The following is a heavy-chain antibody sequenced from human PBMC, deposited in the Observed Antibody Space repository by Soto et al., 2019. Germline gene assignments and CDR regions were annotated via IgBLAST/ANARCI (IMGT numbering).Heavy chain of an antibody. V-gene: IGHV4-28*01. CDR3: ARSLRGDAFDI. Sequence: PSETLSLTCAVSGYSISSSNWWGWIRQPPGKGLEWIGEINHSGSTNYNPSLKSRVTISVDTSKNQFSLKLSSVTAADTAVYYCARSLRGDAFDIWGQGTMVTVSS. CDR1: GYSISSSNW. J-gene: IGHJ3*02. D-gene: IGHD4-17*01. CDR2: INHSGST.